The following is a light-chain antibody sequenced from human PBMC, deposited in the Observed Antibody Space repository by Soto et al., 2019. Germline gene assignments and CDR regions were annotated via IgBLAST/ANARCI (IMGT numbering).Light chain of an antibody. CDR1: QSISKW. J-gene: IGKJ1*01. CDR3: QKYDYFRT. CDR2: DAS. Sequence: DIQMTQSPSTLSASVGDRVTITCRASQSISKWLAWYQQKPGKAPKLLIHDASSLQSGVPSRFSGSGSGTEFTLTISSLQPDDFATYYCQKYDYFRTFGQGTKVDIK. V-gene: IGKV1-5*01.